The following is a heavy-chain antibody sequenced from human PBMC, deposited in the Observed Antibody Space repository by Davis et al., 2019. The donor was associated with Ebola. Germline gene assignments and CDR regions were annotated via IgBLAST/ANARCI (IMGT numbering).Heavy chain of an antibody. V-gene: IGHV1-24*01. D-gene: IGHD2-15*01. Sequence: ASVKVSCKVSGYTLTELSIHWVRQAPGKGLEWVGYFDPEDAEPIYAQNFQDRVTMTEDTSTDTAYMELSSLRSDDTAVYYCAAGGLGGGFDIWGHGTMVTVSS. CDR3: AAGGLGGGFDI. CDR1: GYTLTELS. J-gene: IGHJ3*02. CDR2: FDPEDAEP.